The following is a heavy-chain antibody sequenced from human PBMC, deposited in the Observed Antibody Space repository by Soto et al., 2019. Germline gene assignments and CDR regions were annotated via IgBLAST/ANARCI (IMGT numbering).Heavy chain of an antibody. D-gene: IGHD4-17*01. CDR2: IYYSGST. V-gene: IGHV4-30-4*01. CDR1: CGSITRGDFY. CDR3: ARAHYGDYGYGMDV. J-gene: IGHJ6*02. Sequence: LSPTRTVSCGSITRGDFYRGWNRPPPEKGLEWIGYIYYSGSTYYNPSLKSRVTISVDTSKNQFSLKLSSVTAADTAVYYCARAHYGDYGYGMDVWGQGTTVTVSS.